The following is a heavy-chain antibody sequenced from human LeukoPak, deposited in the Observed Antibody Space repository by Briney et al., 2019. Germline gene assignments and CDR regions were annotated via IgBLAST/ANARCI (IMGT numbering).Heavy chain of an antibody. D-gene: IGHD4-23*01. CDR2: INPGGSSI. CDR1: GFTFSSYW. CDR3: VRAGSAVGY. V-gene: IGHV3-74*01. Sequence: GGSLRLSCAASGFTFSSYWMHWVRQVPGKGLVWVARINPGGSSIAYADSVKGRFTISRDNAKNTLYLQMDSLRAEDTAVYYCVRAGSAVGYWGQGTLVTVSS. J-gene: IGHJ4*02.